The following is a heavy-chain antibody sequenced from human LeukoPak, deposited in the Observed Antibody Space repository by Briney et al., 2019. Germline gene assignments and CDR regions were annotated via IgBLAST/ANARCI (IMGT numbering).Heavy chain of an antibody. CDR2: IYSDGNT. CDR3: ARVSGEYDSSSFDY. Sequence: LAGGSLRLSCAGSGFSVGSDYMSWVRQAPGKGLEWVSFIYSDGNTYYADSVKGRFTISRDNSNNTLYLQMNSPRAEDTAVYYCARVSGEYDSSSFDYWGQGTLVTVSS. V-gene: IGHV3-66*01. D-gene: IGHD3-22*01. J-gene: IGHJ4*02. CDR1: GFSVGSDY.